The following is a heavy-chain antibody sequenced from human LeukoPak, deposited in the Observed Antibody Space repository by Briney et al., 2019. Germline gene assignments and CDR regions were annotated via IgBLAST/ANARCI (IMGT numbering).Heavy chain of an antibody. CDR3: ATLSGSYLGLGY. J-gene: IGHJ1*01. Sequence: TSETLSLTCAVYGGSFSAYSWSWIRQPPGKGLEWIGEINYSGSTNYNPSLKSRVTISVDTSKNQFSLNLNSVTAADTAVYYCATLSGSYLGLGYWGQGTLVTVSS. V-gene: IGHV4-34*01. D-gene: IGHD1-26*01. CDR1: GGSFSAYS. CDR2: INYSGST.